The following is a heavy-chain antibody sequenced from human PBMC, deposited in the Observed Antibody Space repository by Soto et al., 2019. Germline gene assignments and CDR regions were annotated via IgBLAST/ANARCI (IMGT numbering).Heavy chain of an antibody. V-gene: IGHV4-39*02. D-gene: IGHD6-19*01. CDR3: AIPPPIEVAGPDY. CDR2: IDDSGKV. CDR1: GGSISGSPYH. J-gene: IGHJ4*02. Sequence: KSSETLSLTCTVSGGSISGSPYHWFWIRQPPGKGLEWIGSIDDSGKVYYNPSLTGRATLLVDTSKNRFSLNLNSVTAADTAVYYCAIPPPIEVAGPDYWGQGTLVTVSS.